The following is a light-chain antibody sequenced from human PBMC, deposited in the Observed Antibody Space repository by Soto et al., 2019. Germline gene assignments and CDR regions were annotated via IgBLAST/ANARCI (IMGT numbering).Light chain of an antibody. CDR1: SSDVGSYNL. J-gene: IGLJ1*01. Sequence: QSVLTQPASVSGSPRQSITISCTGTSSDVGSYNLVSWYQQHPGKAPKLMIYEVSKRPSGVSNLFSGSKSGNTASLTISGLQAEDEADYYCCSYAGSSTYVFGTGTKVTV. CDR3: CSYAGSSTYV. V-gene: IGLV2-23*02. CDR2: EVS.